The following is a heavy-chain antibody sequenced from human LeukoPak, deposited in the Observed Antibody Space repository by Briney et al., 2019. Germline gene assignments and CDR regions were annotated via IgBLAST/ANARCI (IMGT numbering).Heavy chain of an antibody. Sequence: SVKVSCKASGGTFSSYAISWVRQAPGQGLEWMGGIIPIFGTANYAQKFQGRVTITADESTSTAYMELSSLRSEDTAVYYCARVSLRKNYYYYYGMDVWGQGTTVTVSS. J-gene: IGHJ6*02. V-gene: IGHV1-69*13. CDR3: ARVSLRKNYYYYYGMDV. CDR2: IIPIFGTA. D-gene: IGHD3-16*01. CDR1: GGTFSSYA.